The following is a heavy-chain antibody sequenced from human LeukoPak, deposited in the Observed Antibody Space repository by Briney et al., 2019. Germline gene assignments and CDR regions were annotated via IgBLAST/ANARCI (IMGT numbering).Heavy chain of an antibody. V-gene: IGHV4-34*01. CDR3: ARGPSNLRYFHWLLYTGDLFDY. D-gene: IGHD3-9*01. CDR1: GGSFSGYY. Sequence: PSETLSLTCAVYGGSFSGYYWSWIRQPPGKGLEWSGEINHSGSTNYNPSLKSRVTISVDTSKNQFSLKLSSVTAADTAVYYCARGPSNLRYFHWLLYTGDLFDYWGQGTLVTVSS. CDR2: INHSGST. J-gene: IGHJ4*02.